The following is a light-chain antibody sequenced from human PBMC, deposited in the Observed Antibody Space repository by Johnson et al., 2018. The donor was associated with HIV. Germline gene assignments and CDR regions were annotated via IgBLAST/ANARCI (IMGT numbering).Light chain of an antibody. CDR3: GTWAPSLGAHFV. V-gene: IGLV1-51*02. CDR2: ENN. Sequence: QSVLTQPPSVSAAPGQKVTISCSGGGSNIEVNSVSWYQQLPGTAPRVLIYENNKRPSGIPDRFSASKSGTSATLDITGLKTGDGAAYYCGTWAPSLGAHFVFGTGTRVPVL. J-gene: IGLJ1*01. CDR1: GSNIEVNS.